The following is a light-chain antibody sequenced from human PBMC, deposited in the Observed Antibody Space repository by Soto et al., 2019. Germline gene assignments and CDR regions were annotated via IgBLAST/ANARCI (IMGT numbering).Light chain of an antibody. V-gene: IGLV8-61*01. CDR1: SGSFSTSFY. J-gene: IGLJ2*01. CDR2: NTN. Sequence: QAVVTQEPSFSVSPGGTVTLTCGLSSGSFSTSFYPSWYQQTPGQAPRTLIYNTNTRSSGVPDRFSGSILGNKAALTITGAQADDESDYYCVLYMGSVSVFGGGTKVTVL. CDR3: VLYMGSVSV.